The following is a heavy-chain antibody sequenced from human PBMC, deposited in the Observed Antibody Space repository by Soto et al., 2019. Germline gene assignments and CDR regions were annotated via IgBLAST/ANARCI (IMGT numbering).Heavy chain of an antibody. CDR3: AHRAGEGYCSGGSCYSQASYYYSYGMDV. D-gene: IGHD2-15*01. V-gene: IGHV2-5*01. J-gene: IGHJ6*02. CDR1: GFSLSTSGVG. Sequence: SGPTLVNPTQTLTLTCTFSGFSLSTSGVGVGWIRQPPGKALEWLALIYWNDDKRYSPSLKSRLTITKDTSKNQVVLTMTNMDPVDTATYYCAHRAGEGYCSGGSCYSQASYYYSYGMDVWGQAPTVTVS. CDR2: IYWNDDK.